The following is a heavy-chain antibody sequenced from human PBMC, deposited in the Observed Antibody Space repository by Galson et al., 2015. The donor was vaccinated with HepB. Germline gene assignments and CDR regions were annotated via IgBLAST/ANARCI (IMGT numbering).Heavy chain of an antibody. CDR3: VSPLYSGSYHDSVDI. Sequence: SLRLSCAASGFTFSDYYMNWIRQAPGKGLEWVSYISGSGSYINYADSVKGRFTISRDNAKNSLYLQMNRLRAEDTAVYYCVSPLYSGSYHDSVDIWGLGTMVTVSS. D-gene: IGHD1-26*01. J-gene: IGHJ3*02. CDR2: ISGSGSYI. V-gene: IGHV3-11*03. CDR1: GFTFSDYY.